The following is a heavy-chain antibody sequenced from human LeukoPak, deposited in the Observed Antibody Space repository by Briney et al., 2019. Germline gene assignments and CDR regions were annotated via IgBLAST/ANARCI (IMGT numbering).Heavy chain of an antibody. Sequence: ASVKVSCKASGYTFTGYYMHWFRQAPGQGLEWMGRINPNSGGTNYAQKFQGRVTMTRDTSISTAYMELSRLRSDDTAVYYCARTEMATIEDDAFDIWGQGTMVTVSS. D-gene: IGHD5-24*01. CDR3: ARTEMATIEDDAFDI. J-gene: IGHJ3*02. V-gene: IGHV1-2*06. CDR1: GYTFTGYY. CDR2: INPNSGGT.